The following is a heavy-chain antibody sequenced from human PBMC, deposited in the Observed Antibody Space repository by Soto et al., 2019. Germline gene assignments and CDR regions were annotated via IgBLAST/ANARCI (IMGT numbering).Heavy chain of an antibody. D-gene: IGHD3-10*01. CDR2: FDPEDGET. Sequence: QVQLVQSGAEVKKPGASVKVSCKVSGYTLTELSMHWVRQAPGKGLEWMGGFDPEDGETIYAQKFQGRVTMTEDTSTDTAYMELSSLRSEDTAVYYCATGPHYYGSGSYYHGMDVWGQGTTVIVSS. CDR3: ATGPHYYGSGSYYHGMDV. CDR1: GYTLTELS. J-gene: IGHJ6*02. V-gene: IGHV1-24*01.